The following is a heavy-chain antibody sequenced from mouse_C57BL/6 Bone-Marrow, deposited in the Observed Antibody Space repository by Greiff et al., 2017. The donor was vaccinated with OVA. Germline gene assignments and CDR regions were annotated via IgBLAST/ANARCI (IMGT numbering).Heavy chain of an antibody. CDR3: ARDDYYWYFDV. V-gene: IGHV7-1*01. J-gene: IGHJ1*03. CDR1: GFTFSDFY. Sequence: EVKLMESGGGLVQSGRSLRLSCATSGFTFSDFYMEWVRQAPGKGLEWIAASRNKANDYTTEYIASVKGRFIVTRDTSQSILYLKMNALRAEDTAIYYCARDDYYWYFDVWGTGTTVTVSS. CDR2: SRNKANDYTT.